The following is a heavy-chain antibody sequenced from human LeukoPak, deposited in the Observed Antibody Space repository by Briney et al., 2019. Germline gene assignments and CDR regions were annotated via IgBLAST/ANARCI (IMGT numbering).Heavy chain of an antibody. CDR2: INHSGST. D-gene: IGHD3-10*01. CDR3: ARVEVALSQES. CDR1: GGSFSGYY. V-gene: IGHV4-34*01. J-gene: IGHJ5*02. Sequence: SETLSLTCAVYGGSFSGYYWSWIRQPPGKGLEWIGEINHSGSTNYNPSLKSRVTISVDTSKNQFSLKLSSVTAADTAVYYCARVEVALSQESWGQGTLVTVSS.